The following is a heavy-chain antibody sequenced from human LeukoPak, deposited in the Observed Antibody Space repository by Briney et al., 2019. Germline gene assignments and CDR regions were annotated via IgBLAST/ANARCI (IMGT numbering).Heavy chain of an antibody. CDR1: GFTFSNHA. Sequence: PGGSLRLSCSDSGFTFSNHAMHWVRLGPDKGVEWVAVISYDGRNKYNADSVKSGFTISRENSKNTLYLQMNNLRVEDTAVYYCARNGRTYGGAYGNSDYYFYFDVWGKGTTVTVSS. CDR2: ISYDGRNK. V-gene: IGHV3-30*01. D-gene: IGHD2-8*01. J-gene: IGHJ6*03. CDR3: ARNGRTYGGAYGNSDYYFYFDV.